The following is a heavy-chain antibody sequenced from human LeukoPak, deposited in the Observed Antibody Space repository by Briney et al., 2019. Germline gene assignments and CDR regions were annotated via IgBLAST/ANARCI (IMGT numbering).Heavy chain of an antibody. J-gene: IGHJ4*02. Sequence: SETLSLTCTVSGGSISTYCWSWIRQPPGKGLEWIGYICYTGSTNNNPSLKSRVTISVDTSKSQFSLNLSSVTAADTAVYYRARGGASTYYDSGGFFSFWGQGAQVTVSS. CDR3: ARGGASTYYDSGGFFSF. V-gene: IGHV4-59*01. CDR2: ICYTGST. D-gene: IGHD3-22*01. CDR1: GGSISTYC.